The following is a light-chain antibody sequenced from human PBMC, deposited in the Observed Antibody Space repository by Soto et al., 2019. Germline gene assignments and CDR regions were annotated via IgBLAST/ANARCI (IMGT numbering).Light chain of an antibody. CDR1: QSLSSR. CDR2: DAS. CDR3: QQYKACPYT. Sequence: DIVMTQSPTTLSASPGDTATLTCRASQSLSSRLAWYQQKPGRPPKLLIYDASTRANGVPARFSGSGSGTDFALTITSLRPDDFAVYYCQQYKACPYTFGQGTRVEI. V-gene: IGKV3-15*01. J-gene: IGKJ1*01.